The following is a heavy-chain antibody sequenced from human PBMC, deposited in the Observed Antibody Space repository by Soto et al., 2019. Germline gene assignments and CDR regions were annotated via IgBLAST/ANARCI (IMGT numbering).Heavy chain of an antibody. V-gene: IGHV4-4*02. Sequence: QVQLQESGPGLVKPSGTLSLTCAVSGVSISSNNWWSWVRQPPGKGLEWIGEMYHTGSTNYNPSLKSRGTISVDKSKYHFSLELNSVTAADTAVYYCARSSRYQYDSSEGNFDYWGQGTLVTVSS. CDR3: ARSSRYQYDSSEGNFDY. D-gene: IGHD3-22*01. J-gene: IGHJ4*02. CDR2: MYHTGST. CDR1: GVSISSNNW.